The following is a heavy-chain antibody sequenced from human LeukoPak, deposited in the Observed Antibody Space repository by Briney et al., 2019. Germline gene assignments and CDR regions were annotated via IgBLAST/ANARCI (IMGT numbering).Heavy chain of an antibody. J-gene: IGHJ3*02. CDR1: GFTFSSNY. Sequence: GGSLRLSCAASGFTFSSNYMSWVRQAPGKGLEWVSVIYSGGSTYYSDSVKGRFTISRDNSKNTLYLQMNSLRAEDTAVYYCARVGQQLVPFAFDIWGQGTMVTVSS. V-gene: IGHV3-66*01. CDR2: IYSGGST. D-gene: IGHD6-13*01. CDR3: ARVGQQLVPFAFDI.